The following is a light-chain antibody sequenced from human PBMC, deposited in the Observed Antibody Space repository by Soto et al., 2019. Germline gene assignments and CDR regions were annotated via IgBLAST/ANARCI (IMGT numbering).Light chain of an antibody. J-gene: IGLJ3*02. CDR3: AAWEDSLSGVV. Sequence: QSVLTQPPSASGTPGQRVTISCSGSSSNLGSNYVYWYQQLPGTAPKLLIYRTNQRPSGVPDRFSGSKSGTSASLAISGLRSEDEAKYYCAAWEDSLSGVVFGGGTKLTVL. CDR1: SSNLGSNY. V-gene: IGLV1-47*01. CDR2: RTN.